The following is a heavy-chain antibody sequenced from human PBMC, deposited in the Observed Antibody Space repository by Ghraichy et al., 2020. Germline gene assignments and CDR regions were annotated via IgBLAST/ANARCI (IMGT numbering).Heavy chain of an antibody. CDR2: ISSSSSYI. J-gene: IGHJ3*02. CDR1: GFTFSSYS. CDR3: AREEDDFWSGYYVDAFDI. D-gene: IGHD3-3*01. V-gene: IGHV3-21*01. Sequence: GESLNISCAASGFTFSSYSMNWVRQAPGKGLEWVSSISSSSSYIYYADSVKGRFTISRDNAKNSLYLQMNSLRAEDTAVYYCAREEDDFWSGYYVDAFDIWGQGTMVTVSS.